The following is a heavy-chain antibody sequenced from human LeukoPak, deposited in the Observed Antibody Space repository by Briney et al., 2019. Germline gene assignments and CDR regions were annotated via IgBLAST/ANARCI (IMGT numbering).Heavy chain of an antibody. CDR2: IYSCGST. D-gene: IGHD6-19*01. J-gene: IGHJ3*02. V-gene: IGHV3-66*01. Sequence: GGSLRLSCAASGFTVSSNYMSWVRQAPGKGLEWVSVIYSCGSTYYADSVKGRFTISRDNSKNTLYLQMNSLRAEDTAVYYCASLKNSGWGNAFHIWGQGTMVTVSS. CDR1: GFTVSSNY. CDR3: ASLKNSGWGNAFHI.